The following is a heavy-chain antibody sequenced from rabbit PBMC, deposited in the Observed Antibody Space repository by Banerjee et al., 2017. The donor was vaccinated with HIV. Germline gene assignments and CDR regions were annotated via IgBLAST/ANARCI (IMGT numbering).Heavy chain of an antibody. J-gene: IGHJ4*01. Sequence: QEQLEESGGDLVKPEGSLTLTCTASGFSFSSSYYMCWVRQAPGKGLEWIACIYGGSSGSTYYATWAKGRFTISKTSSTTVTLQMTSLTAADTATYFCARGGDVILSYFNLWGQGTLVTVS. D-gene: IGHD2-1*01. CDR3: ARGGDVILSYFNL. CDR1: GFSFSSSYY. V-gene: IGHV1S45*01. CDR2: IYGGSSGST.